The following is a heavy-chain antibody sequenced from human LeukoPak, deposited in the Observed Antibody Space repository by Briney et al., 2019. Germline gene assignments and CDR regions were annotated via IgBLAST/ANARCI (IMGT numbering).Heavy chain of an antibody. V-gene: IGHV3-48*01. CDR1: GFIFDIYT. Sequence: PGGSLRLSCAASGFIFDIYTMNWVRQAPGKGLEWVSYISNTGSALNYADSVKGRFTISRDNAKNSLYLQMNSLRAEDTAVYYCARPAPGSYSTFDYWGPGTLVTVSS. CDR2: ISNTGSAL. CDR3: ARPAPGSYSTFDY. D-gene: IGHD6-13*01. J-gene: IGHJ4*02.